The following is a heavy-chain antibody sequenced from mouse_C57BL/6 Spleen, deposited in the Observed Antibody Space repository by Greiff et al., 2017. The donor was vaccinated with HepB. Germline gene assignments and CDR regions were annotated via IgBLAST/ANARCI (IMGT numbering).Heavy chain of an antibody. Sequence: EVNVVESGGDLVKPGGSLKLSCAASGFTFSSYGMSWVRQTPDKRLEWVATISSGGSYTYYPDSVKGRFTISRDNAKNTLYLQMSSLKSEDTAMYYCARANSFFDYWGQGTTLTVSS. CDR1: GFTFSSYG. J-gene: IGHJ2*01. V-gene: IGHV5-6*01. CDR3: ARANSFFDY. D-gene: IGHD4-1*01. CDR2: ISSGGSYT.